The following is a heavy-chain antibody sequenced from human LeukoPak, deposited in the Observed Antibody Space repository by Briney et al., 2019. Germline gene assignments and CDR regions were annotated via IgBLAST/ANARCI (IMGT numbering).Heavy chain of an antibody. Sequence: SETLSLTWTVSGYSISSGYYWGWIRQTPGKGLEWIGSIYHSGSTYYNPSLKSRVTISVDTSKNQFSLKLSSVTAADTAVYYCARSSGMATTSFDYWGQGTLVTVSS. CDR2: IYHSGST. J-gene: IGHJ4*02. D-gene: IGHD5-24*01. V-gene: IGHV4-38-2*02. CDR1: GYSISSGYY. CDR3: ARSSGMATTSFDY.